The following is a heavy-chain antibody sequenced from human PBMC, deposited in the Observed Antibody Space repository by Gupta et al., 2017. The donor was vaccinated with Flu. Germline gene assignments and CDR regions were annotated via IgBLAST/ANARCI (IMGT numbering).Heavy chain of an antibody. V-gene: IGHV3-23*01. J-gene: IGHJ4*02. D-gene: IGHD6-19*01. CDR3: AKDSGRYSSGWYSDY. CDR1: GFTFSSYA. Sequence: EVQLLESGGGLVQPGGSLRLSCAAYGFTFSSYAMSWVRQAPGKGLEWVSAISGSGGSTYYADSVKGRFTISRDNSKNTLYLQMNSLRAEDTAVYYCAKDSGRYSSGWYSDYWGQGTLVTVSS. CDR2: ISGSGGST.